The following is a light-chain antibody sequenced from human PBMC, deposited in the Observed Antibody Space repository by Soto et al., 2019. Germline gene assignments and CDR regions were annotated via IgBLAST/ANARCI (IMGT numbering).Light chain of an antibody. CDR1: QSVAGTY. V-gene: IGKV3-20*01. Sequence: EIVLTQSPGTLSLSPGERATHSCRASQSVAGTYLAWYQQKPGQAPRLLIYRASSRATGIPDRFSGSGSGTDFTLTISRLEPEDFAVFYCQQYGSSPVTFGQGTRLEIK. CDR2: RAS. J-gene: IGKJ5*01. CDR3: QQYGSSPVT.